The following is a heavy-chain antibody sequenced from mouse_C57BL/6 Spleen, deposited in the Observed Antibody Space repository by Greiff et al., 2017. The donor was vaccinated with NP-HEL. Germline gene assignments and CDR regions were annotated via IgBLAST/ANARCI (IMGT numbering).Heavy chain of an antibody. D-gene: IGHD2-4*01. CDR1: GYTFTSYW. Sequence: QVQLQQPGAELVKPGASVKLSCKASGYTFTSYWMQWVKQRPGQGLEWIGEIDPSDSYTNYNQKFKGKATLTVDTSSSTAYMQLSSRTSEDSAGYYGARGGPYDHDGYFDVGGTGTTVTVSS. CDR2: IDPSDSYT. V-gene: IGHV1-50*01. CDR3: ARGGPYDHDGYFDV. J-gene: IGHJ1*03.